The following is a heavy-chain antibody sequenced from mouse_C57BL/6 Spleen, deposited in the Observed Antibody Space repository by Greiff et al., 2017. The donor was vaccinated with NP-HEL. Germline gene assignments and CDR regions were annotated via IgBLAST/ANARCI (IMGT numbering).Heavy chain of an antibody. CDR2: IWSGGST. CDR1: GFSLTSYG. Sequence: QVQLKESGPGLVQPSQSLSITCTVSGFSLTSYGVHWVRQSPGKGLEWLGVIWSGGSTDYNAAFMSRLSITKDNSKSQVFFKMNSLQADDTAIYYCAKDWGDDGYVAMDYWGQGTSVTVSS. CDR3: AKDWGDDGYVAMDY. J-gene: IGHJ4*01. D-gene: IGHD2-3*01. V-gene: IGHV2-5*01.